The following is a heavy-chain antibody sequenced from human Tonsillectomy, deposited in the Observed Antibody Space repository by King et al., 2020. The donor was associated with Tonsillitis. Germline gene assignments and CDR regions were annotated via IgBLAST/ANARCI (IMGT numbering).Heavy chain of an antibody. D-gene: IGHD2-15*01. J-gene: IGHJ6*02. V-gene: IGHV1-69*01. CDR3: ARRGIINYGMDV. Sequence: QLVQSGAEVKKPGSSLKVSCKASGGTFNNYGISWVRQAPGQGLEWLGGIIPIFGATNYAQKFQGRATFTADESTRTAYMELSSLRSEDTAVYYCARRGIINYGMDVWGQGTTVIVSS. CDR1: GGTFNNYG. CDR2: IIPIFGAT.